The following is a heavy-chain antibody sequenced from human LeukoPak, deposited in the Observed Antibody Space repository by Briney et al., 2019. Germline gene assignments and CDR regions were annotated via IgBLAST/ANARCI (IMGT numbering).Heavy chain of an antibody. J-gene: IGHJ5*02. V-gene: IGHV3-30-3*01. CDR2: ISYDGSNK. CDR1: GFTFSSYA. Sequence: PGGSLRLSCAASGFTFSSYAMHWVRQAPGKGLEWVAVISYDGSNKYYADSVKGRFTISRDNSKNTLYLQMNSLRAEDTAVYYCARDRGYSYGYLNWFDPWGQGTLVTVSS. D-gene: IGHD5-18*01. CDR3: ARDRGYSYGYLNWFDP.